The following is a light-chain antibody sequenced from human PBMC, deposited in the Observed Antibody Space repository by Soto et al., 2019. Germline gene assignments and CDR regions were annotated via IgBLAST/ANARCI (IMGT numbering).Light chain of an antibody. V-gene: IGKV3D-15*01. CDR2: GAS. CDR1: QSVSSN. Sequence: ETVMTQSPGTLSVSPGERATLSCGTSQSVSSNLAWYQQKPGQAPRLLIYGASTRATGIPARFSGSWSGTEFTLTVSYLRPEDSAVYFCQQYHDWVTFGGETRVEI. J-gene: IGKJ4*01. CDR3: QQYHDWVT.